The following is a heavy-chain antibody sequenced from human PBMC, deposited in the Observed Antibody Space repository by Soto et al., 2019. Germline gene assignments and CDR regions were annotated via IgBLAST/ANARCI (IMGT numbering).Heavy chain of an antibody. V-gene: IGHV4-59*01. Sequence: TSETLSLTCTVSGGSISTYCWSWVRQPPGKGLEWIGYIFYRGSTKYNPSLKSRVTISADTSKNQFSLKLGSVTAADTAVYYCARVLYDSGGYYPFDYWGQGTLVTVSS. CDR3: ARVLYDSGGYYPFDY. CDR2: IFYRGST. D-gene: IGHD3-22*01. J-gene: IGHJ4*02. CDR1: GGSISTYC.